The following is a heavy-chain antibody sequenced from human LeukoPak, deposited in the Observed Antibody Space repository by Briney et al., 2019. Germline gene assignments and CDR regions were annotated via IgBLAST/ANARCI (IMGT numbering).Heavy chain of an antibody. D-gene: IGHD2-15*01. CDR3: AREVLRGASCQDY. CDR2: INSDGNSI. J-gene: IGHJ4*02. Sequence: GGSLRLSCAASGFTFSSYWMHWVRQAPGKGLVWVSRINSDGNSITYADSVKGRFTISRDNAKNTLYPQMNSLRAEDTAVYYCAREVLRGASCQDYWGQGTLVTVSS. CDR1: GFTFSSYW. V-gene: IGHV3-74*03.